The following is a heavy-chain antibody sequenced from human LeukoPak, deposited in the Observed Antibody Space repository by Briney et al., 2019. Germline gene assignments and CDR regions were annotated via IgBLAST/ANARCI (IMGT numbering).Heavy chain of an antibody. Sequence: GGSLRLSCAASGFTFSSYSMNWVRQAPGKGLEWVSSISSSSRYIYYADSVKGRFTISRDNAKNSLYLQMNSLRAEDTAVYYCARDGRDSSGYYDAFDIWGQGTMVTVSS. CDR3: ARDGRDSSGYYDAFDI. J-gene: IGHJ3*02. CDR1: GFTFSSYS. V-gene: IGHV3-21*01. CDR2: ISSSSRYI. D-gene: IGHD3-22*01.